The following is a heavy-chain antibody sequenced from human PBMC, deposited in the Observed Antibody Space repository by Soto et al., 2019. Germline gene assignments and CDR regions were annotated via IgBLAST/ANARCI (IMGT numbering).Heavy chain of an antibody. J-gene: IGHJ5*02. CDR2: IFYSGST. V-gene: IGHV4-39*01. CDR3: ARQPTTGDTDLWFDP. CDR1: GFSISTSRSY. Sequence: TSETLSLTCHFSGFSISTSRSYWAWIRQPPGKGLEWLANIFYSGSTYYNPSLASRVTVSVDTSKDEFSLKLRSVTAADTAVYYCARQPTTGDTDLWFDPWGQGTLVTVSS. D-gene: IGHD2-21*01.